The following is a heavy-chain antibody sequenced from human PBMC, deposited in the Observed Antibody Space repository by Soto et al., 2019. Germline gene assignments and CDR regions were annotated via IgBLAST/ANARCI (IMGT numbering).Heavy chain of an antibody. D-gene: IGHD1-1*01. V-gene: IGHV1-69-2*01. Sequence: ASVKVSCKVSGYTFTDYYMHWVQQAPGKGLEWMGLVDPEDGETIYAEKFQGRVTITADTSTDTAYMELSSLRSEDTAVYYCATAERGREYYFDYWGRGTLVTVSS. CDR2: VDPEDGET. J-gene: IGHJ4*02. CDR3: ATAERGREYYFDY. CDR1: GYTFTDYY.